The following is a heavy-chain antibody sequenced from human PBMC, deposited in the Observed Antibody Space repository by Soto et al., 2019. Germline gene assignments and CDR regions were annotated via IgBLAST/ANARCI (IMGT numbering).Heavy chain of an antibody. D-gene: IGHD3-3*02. J-gene: IGHJ3*02. Sequence: QAQLVQSGAEMKKPGASVKASCKATRYTFSAYTMNWVRQAPGQSLERTGRIKAGSGKTKYSPNLQGRASITRDTSASTVYMELTGLPSEDTAVYYCSRDTETLGPRANDALDIWGQGTIVTVAS. CDR2: IKAGSGKT. V-gene: IGHV1-3*01. CDR3: SRDTETLGPRANDALDI. CDR1: RYTFSAYT.